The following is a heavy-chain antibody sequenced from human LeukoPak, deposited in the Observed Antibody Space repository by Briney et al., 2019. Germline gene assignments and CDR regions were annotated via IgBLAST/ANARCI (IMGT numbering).Heavy chain of an antibody. D-gene: IGHD1-26*01. Sequence: ASVKVSCKASGYTFTGYYMHWVRQAPGQGLEWMGWISAYNGNTNYAQKLQGRVTMTTDTSTSTAYMELRSLRSDDTAVYYCARGGGSYFRSDYWGQGTLVTVSS. V-gene: IGHV1-18*04. CDR1: GYTFTGYY. CDR2: ISAYNGNT. CDR3: ARGGGSYFRSDY. J-gene: IGHJ4*02.